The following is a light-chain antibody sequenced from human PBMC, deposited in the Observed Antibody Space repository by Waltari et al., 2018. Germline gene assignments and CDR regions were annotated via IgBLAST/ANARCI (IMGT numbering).Light chain of an antibody. J-gene: IGKJ4*01. CDR2: EAS. V-gene: IGKV3-20*01. CDR3: QQYGTAPHT. Sequence: EIVLTQSPGTLSLSPGERATLSCRASQSVTSDHLAWYQQKPGQAPRFLMYEASNRVAGIPDRFSGSGSGTDFTLTINRVEPEDFAVYYCQQYGTAPHTFGGGTKVEL. CDR1: QSVTSDH.